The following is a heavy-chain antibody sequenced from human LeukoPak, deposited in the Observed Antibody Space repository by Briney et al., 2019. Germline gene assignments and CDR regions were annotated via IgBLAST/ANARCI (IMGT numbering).Heavy chain of an antibody. CDR1: GFTFSSYS. CDR3: ARGPVVVTLNWFDP. V-gene: IGHV3-21*01. CDR2: ISSSSSYV. D-gene: IGHD3-22*01. J-gene: IGHJ5*02. Sequence: GGSLRLSCAASGFTFSSYSMNWVRQAPGKGLEWVSSISSSSSYVYYADSVKGRFTISRDNAKNSLYLQMNSLRAKDTAVYYCARGPVVVTLNWFDPWGQGTLVTVSS.